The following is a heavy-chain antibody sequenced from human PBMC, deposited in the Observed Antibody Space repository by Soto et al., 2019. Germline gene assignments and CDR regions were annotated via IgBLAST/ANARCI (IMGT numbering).Heavy chain of an antibody. CDR3: ARGNWNLGPYYYYGMDV. Sequence: ASVKVSCKASGYTFTSYGISWVRQAPGQGLEWMGWISAYNGNTNYAQKLQGRVTMTTDTSTSTAYMELKSLRSDDTAVYYCARGNWNLGPYYYYGMDVWGQGTTVTVSS. J-gene: IGHJ6*02. V-gene: IGHV1-18*01. CDR2: ISAYNGNT. CDR1: GYTFTSYG. D-gene: IGHD1-7*01.